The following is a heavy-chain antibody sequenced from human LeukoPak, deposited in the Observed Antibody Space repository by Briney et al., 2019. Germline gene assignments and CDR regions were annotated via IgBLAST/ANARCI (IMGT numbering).Heavy chain of an antibody. J-gene: IGHJ4*02. CDR2: ISWNSGSI. CDR1: GFTFDDYA. CDR3: AKDKQRIAAAGIFDY. V-gene: IGHV3-9*01. D-gene: IGHD6-13*01. Sequence: GGSLRLSCAASGFTFDDYAMHWVRQAPGKGLEWVSGISWNSGSIGYADSVKGRFTISRDNAKNSLYLQMNSLRAEDTALYYRAKDKQRIAAAGIFDYWGQGTLVTVSS.